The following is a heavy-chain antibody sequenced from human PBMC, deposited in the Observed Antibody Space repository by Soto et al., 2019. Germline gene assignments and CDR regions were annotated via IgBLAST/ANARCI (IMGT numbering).Heavy chain of an antibody. CDR1: GFTFSSYW. CDR3: ARALIGRWLQFSPDYYGMDV. Sequence: PGGSLRLSCAASGFTFSSYWMHWVRQAPGKGLVWVSRINSDGSSTGYADSVKGRFTISRDNAKNTLYLQMNSLRAEDTAVYYCARALIGRWLQFSPDYYGMDVWGQGTTVTVSS. V-gene: IGHV3-74*01. J-gene: IGHJ6*02. CDR2: INSDGSST. D-gene: IGHD5-12*01.